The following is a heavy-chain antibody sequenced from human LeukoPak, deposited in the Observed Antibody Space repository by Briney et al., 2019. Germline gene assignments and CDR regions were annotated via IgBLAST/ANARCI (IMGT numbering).Heavy chain of an antibody. J-gene: IGHJ3*02. CDR2: ISGSGDST. V-gene: IGHV3-23*01. Sequence: PGGSLRLSCVASTFTFRRYAMSWVRHAPGKGLEWVSTISGSGDSTDYTDSVKGRLAISRDNSKNTVYLQMNNLRVEDTAAYYCAKLSGGGPQWLVRDDAFDIWGQGTMVTVSS. D-gene: IGHD6-19*01. CDR1: TFTFRRYA. CDR3: AKLSGGGPQWLVRDDAFDI.